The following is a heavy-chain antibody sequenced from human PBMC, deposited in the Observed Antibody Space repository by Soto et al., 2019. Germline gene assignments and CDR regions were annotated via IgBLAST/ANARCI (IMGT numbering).Heavy chain of an antibody. D-gene: IGHD6-19*01. V-gene: IGHV3-64*01. CDR2: ISSNGGNT. CDR3: AREGLGHSSGWNNFDY. Sequence: GGSLRLSCAASGFTFSNYAMHWVRQAPGKGLEYVSGISSNGGNTNYANSVKGRFTISRDNSKNTLYLQMGSLRAEDTAVYFCAREGLGHSSGWNNFDYWSQGTLVTVSS. CDR1: GFTFSNYA. J-gene: IGHJ4*02.